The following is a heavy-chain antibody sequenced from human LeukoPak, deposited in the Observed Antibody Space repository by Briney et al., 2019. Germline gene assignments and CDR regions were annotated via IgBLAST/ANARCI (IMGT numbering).Heavy chain of an antibody. CDR1: GYTFTSYD. V-gene: IGHV1-8*01. CDR3: AGQQQLGDAFDI. D-gene: IGHD6-13*01. J-gene: IGHJ3*02. CDR2: MNPNSGNT. Sequence: ASVKLSCTASGYTFTSYDINWVRQAPGPGLEWMGWMNPNSGNTGYAQKFQGRVTMTRTTSISTAYMELSSLRSEDTAVYYCAGQQQLGDAFDIWGQGTMVTVSS.